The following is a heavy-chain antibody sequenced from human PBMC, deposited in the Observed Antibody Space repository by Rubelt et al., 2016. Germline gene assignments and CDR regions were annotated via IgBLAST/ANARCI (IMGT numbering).Heavy chain of an antibody. Sequence: QVQLQQWGAGLLKPSESLSLTCAVYGGSFSGYYWSWIRQPPGKGLEWIAEIDHREIINYNPSLKSRLTISIDTSKNQFSLSLGSWSAAETAVYYCARRLADWTESLGDAFELWSHGAMVTVFS. D-gene: IGHD1-1*01. CDR2: IDHREII. CDR3: ARRLADWTESLGDAFEL. V-gene: IGHV4-34*01. CDR1: GGSFSGYY. J-gene: IGHJ3*01.